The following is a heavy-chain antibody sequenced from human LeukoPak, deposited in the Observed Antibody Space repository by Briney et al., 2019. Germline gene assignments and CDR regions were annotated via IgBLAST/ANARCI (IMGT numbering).Heavy chain of an antibody. CDR3: ARDRVQLWLTGYYYYYMDV. CDR1: GFTFSDHY. D-gene: IGHD5-18*01. CDR2: ISSSSSYI. J-gene: IGHJ6*03. V-gene: IGHV3-11*06. Sequence: GGSLRLSCAVSGFTFSDHYMSWIRQAPGKGLQWVSCISSSSSYIYYAGSVKGRFTISRDNAKNSLYLQMNSLRAEDTAVYYCARDRVQLWLTGYYYYYMDVWGKGTTVTISS.